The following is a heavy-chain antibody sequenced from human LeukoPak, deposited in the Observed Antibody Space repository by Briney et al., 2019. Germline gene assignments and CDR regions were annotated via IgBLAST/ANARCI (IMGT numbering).Heavy chain of an antibody. CDR2: IYGGGST. Sequence: QSGGSLRLSCAASGFTVSSNYMSWVRQPPGKGLDWVSVIYGGGSTYYADSVKGRFTISRDSSKNTLYLQMNSLRAEDTAVYYCARGARGTYSFGYEWGRGTLVTVSS. CDR1: GFTVSSNY. CDR3: ARGARGTYSFGYE. D-gene: IGHD5-18*01. J-gene: IGHJ4*02. V-gene: IGHV3-66*01.